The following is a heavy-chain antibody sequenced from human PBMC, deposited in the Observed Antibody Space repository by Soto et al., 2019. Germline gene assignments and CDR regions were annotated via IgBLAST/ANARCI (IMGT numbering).Heavy chain of an antibody. J-gene: IGHJ4*02. CDR2: MYSGGST. D-gene: IGHD5-18*01. Sequence: EVQLVESGGGLVQPGGSLRLSCAASGFTVSSNYMSWVRQAPGKGLEWVSVMYSGGSTYYADSVKGRFAISRDNSKNTLYLQMNSLSAEDTAVYYCARGLRSYGYFDYWGQGTLVTVSS. V-gene: IGHV3-66*01. CDR3: ARGLRSYGYFDY. CDR1: GFTVSSNY.